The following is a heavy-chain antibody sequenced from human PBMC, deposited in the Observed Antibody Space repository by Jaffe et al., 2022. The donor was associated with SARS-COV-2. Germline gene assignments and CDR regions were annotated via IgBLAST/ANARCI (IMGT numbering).Heavy chain of an antibody. CDR1: GFTFSSYA. CDR3: ARALTLSLRYFDWLLGY. CDR2: ISYDGSNK. D-gene: IGHD3-9*01. J-gene: IGHJ4*02. V-gene: IGHV3-30*04. Sequence: QVQLVESGGGVVQPGRSLRLSCAASGFTFSSYAMHWVRQAPGKGLEWVAVISYDGSNKYYADSVKGRFTISRDNSKNTLYLQMNSLRAEDTAVYYCARALTLSLRYFDWLLGYWGQGTLVTVSS.